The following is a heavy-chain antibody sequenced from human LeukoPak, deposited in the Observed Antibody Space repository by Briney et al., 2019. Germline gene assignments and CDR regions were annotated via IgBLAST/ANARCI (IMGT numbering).Heavy chain of an antibody. CDR2: ISGSGDNT. CDR3: AKRLGSCSSTTCQTWAGDFDY. J-gene: IGHJ4*02. V-gene: IGHV3-23*01. D-gene: IGHD2-2*01. Sequence: PGGSLRLSCAASGFTFSSYAMSWVRQAPGKGLEWVSGISGSGDNTYYADSVKGRFTISRDNSKNTLYLQMNSLRAEDTAVYYCAKRLGSCSSTTCQTWAGDFDYWGQGTLVTVSS. CDR1: GFTFSSYA.